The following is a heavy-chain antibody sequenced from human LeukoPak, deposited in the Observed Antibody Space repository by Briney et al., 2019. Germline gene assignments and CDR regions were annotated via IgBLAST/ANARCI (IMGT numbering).Heavy chain of an antibody. CDR2: IRYDGSNK. CDR3: AGTTAPGYCSSTSCSGRNYYMDV. Sequence: PGGSLRLSCAASGFTFSSYWMSWVRQAPGKGLEWVAFIRYDGSNKYYADSVKGRFTISRDNSKNTLYLQMNSLRAEDTAVYYGAGTTAPGYCSSTSCSGRNYYMDVWGKGTTVTVSS. J-gene: IGHJ6*03. D-gene: IGHD2-2*01. V-gene: IGHV3-30*02. CDR1: GFTFSSYW.